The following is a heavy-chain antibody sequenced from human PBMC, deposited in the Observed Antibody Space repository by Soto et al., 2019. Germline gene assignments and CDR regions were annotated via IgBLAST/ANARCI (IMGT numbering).Heavy chain of an antibody. D-gene: IGHD5-12*01. CDR2: VKGKTDGGAT. CDR3: TTDRRSGYDPQFDF. J-gene: IGHJ4*02. Sequence: EVQLVESGGDLVKPGGSLRLSCTASGFTFYNTWMSWVRQAPGKGLEWVGRVKGKTDGGATDYSAPVKGRFTISRDDSQNTLYLQMNSLQTDDTAVYYCTTDRRSGYDPQFDFWGQGTLVTVSS. CDR1: GFTFYNTW. V-gene: IGHV3-15*01.